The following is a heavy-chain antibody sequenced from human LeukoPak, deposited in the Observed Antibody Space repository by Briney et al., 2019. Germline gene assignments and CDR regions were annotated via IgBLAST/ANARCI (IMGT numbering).Heavy chain of an antibody. V-gene: IGHV3-30*03. D-gene: IGHD6-19*01. CDR1: GFTFSSYG. J-gene: IGHJ4*02. Sequence: GGSLRLSCAASGFTFSSYGMHWVRQAPGKGLEWVAVISYDGSNKYYADSVKGRFTISRDNAKNSLYLQMNSLRAEDTAVYYCARFGSGWRAFDYWGQGTLVTVSS. CDR3: ARFGSGWRAFDY. CDR2: ISYDGSNK.